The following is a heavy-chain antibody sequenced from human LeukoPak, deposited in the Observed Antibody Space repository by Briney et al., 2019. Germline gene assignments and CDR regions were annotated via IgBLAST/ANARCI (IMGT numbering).Heavy chain of an antibody. Sequence: SVKVSCKASGGTFTSYAISWVRQAPGQGLEWMGGIIPIFGTANYAQKFQGRVTITTDESTSTAYMELSSLRSEDTAVYYCARDSSSSGAFDIWGQGTMVTVSS. J-gene: IGHJ3*02. V-gene: IGHV1-69*05. CDR2: IIPIFGTA. CDR3: ARDSSSSGAFDI. CDR1: GGTFTSYA. D-gene: IGHD6-13*01.